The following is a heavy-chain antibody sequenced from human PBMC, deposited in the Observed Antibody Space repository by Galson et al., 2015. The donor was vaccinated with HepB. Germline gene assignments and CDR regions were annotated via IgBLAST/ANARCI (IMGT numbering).Heavy chain of an antibody. V-gene: IGHV1-18*04. CDR3: ARAVGAAVAGIKYYFDY. CDR1: GYTFTSYG. J-gene: IGHJ4*02. D-gene: IGHD6-19*01. CDR2: ISAYNGNT. Sequence: SVKVSCKASGYTFTSYGISWVRQAPGQGLEWVGWISAYNGNTNYAQKLRGRVTMTTDTSTSTAYMELRSLRSDDTAVYYCARAVGAAVAGIKYYFDYWGQGTLVTVSS.